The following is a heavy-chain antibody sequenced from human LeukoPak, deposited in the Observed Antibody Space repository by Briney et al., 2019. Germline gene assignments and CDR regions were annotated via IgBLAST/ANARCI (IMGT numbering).Heavy chain of an antibody. Sequence: GGSLRLSCEASGFTFSTSAMGWVRQAPGKGLEWVSAISASGGNTYYTDSVKGRFTISRDNSKNTLFLHMSSLRAEDTAVYYCAKKGGSYNHFDYWGQGTLVTVSS. CDR3: AKKGGSYNHFDY. CDR1: GFTFSTSA. D-gene: IGHD1-26*01. J-gene: IGHJ4*02. CDR2: ISASGGNT. V-gene: IGHV3-23*01.